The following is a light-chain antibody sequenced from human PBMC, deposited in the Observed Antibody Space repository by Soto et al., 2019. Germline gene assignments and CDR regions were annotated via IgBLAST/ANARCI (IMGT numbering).Light chain of an antibody. V-gene: IGKV1-6*01. J-gene: IGKJ1*01. CDR2: AAS. CDR3: LQDYNYPLT. Sequence: AIQLTQSPSSLSASLVDRVTITCLASQGIRSYLTWYQQKPGKAPKVLIYAASTLQTGVPSRFSGSGSGTEFTLTISSLQPDDFATYYCLQDYNYPLTFGQGTKVDIK. CDR1: QGIRSY.